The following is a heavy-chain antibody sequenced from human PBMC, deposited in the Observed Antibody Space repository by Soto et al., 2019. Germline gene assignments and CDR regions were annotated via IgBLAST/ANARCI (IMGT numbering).Heavy chain of an antibody. CDR3: ARDLGYYDSSGYFDY. J-gene: IGHJ4*02. V-gene: IGHV3-11*01. Sequence: QVQLVESGGGLVKPGGSLRLSCAASGFTFSDSYMSWIRQAPGKGLEWVSYISSSDSIIYYSDSVKGRFIIYRDNAKNSLYLQMNSLRAEDTAVYYCARDLGYYDSSGYFDYWGQGTLVTVSS. CDR2: ISSSDSII. D-gene: IGHD3-22*01. CDR1: GFTFSDSY.